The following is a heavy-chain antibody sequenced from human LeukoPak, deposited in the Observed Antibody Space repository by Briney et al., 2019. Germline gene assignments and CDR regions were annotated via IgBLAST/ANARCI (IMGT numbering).Heavy chain of an antibody. CDR1: GFTLSDYY. CDR2: ISPSSYT. CDR3: ARGHYGMDV. J-gene: IGHJ6*02. Sequence: GGSLRLSCAASGFTLSDYYMSWIRQAPGKGLEWISYISPSSYTNYADSVKGRFTISRDNTKKSLYLQMNSLRADDTAVYYCARGHYGMDVWGQGTTVTVSS. V-gene: IGHV3-11*05.